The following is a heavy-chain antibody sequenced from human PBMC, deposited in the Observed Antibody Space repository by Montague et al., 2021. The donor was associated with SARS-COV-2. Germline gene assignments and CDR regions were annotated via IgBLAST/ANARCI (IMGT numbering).Heavy chain of an antibody. D-gene: IGHD3-9*01. V-gene: IGHV4-34*01. CDR3: ARGLLRYFFD. CDR2: FNYTGST. J-gene: IGHJ4*03. Sequence: SETLSLTCTVFGGSFSLYYWTWIRQPPGKGLEWIGEFNYTGSTNYNPSLKSRVTISVDTSKKHFSLKLTSMTAADTAIYYCARGLLRYFFDWGQGTPVTVSS. CDR1: GGSFSLYY.